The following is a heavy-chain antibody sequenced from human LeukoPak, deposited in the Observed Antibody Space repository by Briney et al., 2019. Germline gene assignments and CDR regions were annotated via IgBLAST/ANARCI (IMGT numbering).Heavy chain of an antibody. CDR3: AREPTPFGAGSYPPTGGGYYYMDV. CDR1: GFTFSTYG. J-gene: IGHJ6*03. CDR2: IRYDGSNT. V-gene: IGHV3-30*02. Sequence: GGSLRLSCAASGFTFSTYGMHWVRQAPGKGLEWVAFIRYDGSNTYYADSVKGRFTISRDNAKNSVYLQMNSLGAEDTAVYYCAREPTPFGAGSYPPTGGGYYYMDVWGKGTTVTISS. D-gene: IGHD3-10*01.